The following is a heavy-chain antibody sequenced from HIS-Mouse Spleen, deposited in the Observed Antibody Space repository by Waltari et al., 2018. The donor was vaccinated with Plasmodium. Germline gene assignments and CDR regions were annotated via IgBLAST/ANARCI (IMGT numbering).Heavy chain of an antibody. V-gene: IGHV4-39*01. CDR2: IFYSGST. J-gene: IGHJ2*01. CDR3: ARQRSADWYFDL. CDR1: GGLISRSRYY. Sequence: QLQLQESGPGLVTPSETLSLTSTVPGGLISRSRYYCRWIRQPPGKGLEWIGSIFYSGSTYYNPSLKSRVTISVDTSKNQFSLKLSSVTAADTAVYYCARQRSADWYFDLWGRGTLVTVSS.